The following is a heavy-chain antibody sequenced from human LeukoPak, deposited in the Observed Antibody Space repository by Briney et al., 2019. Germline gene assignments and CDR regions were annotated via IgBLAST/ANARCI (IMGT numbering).Heavy chain of an antibody. D-gene: IGHD3-10*01. CDR1: GYSINSGGYY. CDR2: IYYSGST. J-gene: IGHJ4*02. V-gene: IGHV4-31*03. CDR3: ARGGSIRGGFDY. Sequence: PSQTLSLTCTVSGYSINSGGYYWSWIRHHPGKGLEWIGYIYYSGSTYYNPSLESRVTISIDTSKNQFSLKLSSVTAADTAVYYCARGGSIRGGFDYWGQGSLVTVS.